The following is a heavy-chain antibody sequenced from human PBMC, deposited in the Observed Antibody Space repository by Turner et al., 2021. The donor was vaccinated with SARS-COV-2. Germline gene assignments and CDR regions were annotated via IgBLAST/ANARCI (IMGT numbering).Heavy chain of an antibody. CDR3: ARDKRYSIDY. V-gene: IGHV3-48*01. CDR2: ISSGSTDI. J-gene: IGHJ4*02. D-gene: IGHD1-1*01. Sequence: EVRLVESGGGLAQPGGSLRLSCAASGFTFSIYAINWVRQAPGKGLEWLSYISSGSTDIYYADSVRGRFTVSRDNARNSLYLQMNNLRAEDTAVYYCARDKRYSIDYWGQGTLVTVSS. CDR1: GFTFSIYA.